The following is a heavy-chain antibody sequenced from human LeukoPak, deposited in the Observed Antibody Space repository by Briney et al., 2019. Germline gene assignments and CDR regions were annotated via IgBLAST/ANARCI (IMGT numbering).Heavy chain of an antibody. V-gene: IGHV4-34*01. Sequence: SETLSLTCAVYGGSFSGYYWSWIRQPPGKGLEWIGEINHSGSTNYNPSLKSRVTISVDTSKNQFSLKLSSVTAADTAVYYCARAIGYDFWSGYYTGRSFDYWGQGTLVTVSS. J-gene: IGHJ4*02. CDR3: ARAIGYDFWSGYYTGRSFDY. CDR2: INHSGST. D-gene: IGHD3-3*01. CDR1: GGSFSGYY.